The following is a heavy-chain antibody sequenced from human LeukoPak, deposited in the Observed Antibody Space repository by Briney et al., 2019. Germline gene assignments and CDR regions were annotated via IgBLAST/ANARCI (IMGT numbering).Heavy chain of an antibody. J-gene: IGHJ5*02. Sequence: ASVKVSCKASGYTFTGYYMHWVRQAPGQGLEWMGWINPNSGGTNYAQKFQGGVTMTRDTSISTAYMELSRLRSDDTAVYYCARISYGGNSYTLKSWFDPWGQGTLVTVSS. D-gene: IGHD4-23*01. V-gene: IGHV1-2*02. CDR3: ARISYGGNSYTLKSWFDP. CDR2: INPNSGGT. CDR1: GYTFTGYY.